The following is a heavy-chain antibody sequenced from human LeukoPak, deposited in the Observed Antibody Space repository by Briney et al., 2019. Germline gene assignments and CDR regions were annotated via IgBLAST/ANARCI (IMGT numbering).Heavy chain of an antibody. CDR3: ARDVGYDSSGCDY. V-gene: IGHV3-30-3*01. J-gene: IGHJ4*02. CDR1: GFTFGSYA. CDR2: MSYDGSNK. Sequence: PGRSLRLSCAASGFTFGSYAMHWVRQAPDKGLEWVAVMSYDGSNKYYADSVKGRFTISRDNSKNTLYLQMNSLRAADTAVYYCARDVGYDSSGCDYWGQGTLVTASS. D-gene: IGHD3-22*01.